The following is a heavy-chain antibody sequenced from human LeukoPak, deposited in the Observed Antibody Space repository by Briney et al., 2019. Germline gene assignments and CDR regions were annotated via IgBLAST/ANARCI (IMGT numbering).Heavy chain of an antibody. CDR2: ISGSGTST. V-gene: IGHV3-23*01. D-gene: IGHD3-22*01. CDR1: GFTFSSYA. CDR3: AKGTIYYYDSSNYYSQY. Sequence: SGGSLRLSCAASGFTFSSYAMSWVRQAPGKGLEWVSVISGSGTSTYYADSVKGRFTISRDNSKNTLYLQMNSLRAEDTAVYYCAKGTIYYYDSSNYYSQYWGQGTLVTVSS. J-gene: IGHJ4*02.